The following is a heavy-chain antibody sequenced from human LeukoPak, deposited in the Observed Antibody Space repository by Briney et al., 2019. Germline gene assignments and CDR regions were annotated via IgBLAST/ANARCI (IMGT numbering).Heavy chain of an antibody. V-gene: IGHV3-7*01. J-gene: IGHJ5*02. CDR3: ARHRYTSSSRWFDP. CDR2: IKQDGSEQ. Sequence: GGSLRLSCTASGFTFSSYWMSWVRQAPGKGLEWVANIKQDGSEQEYADSVKGRFTISRDNAKNSLYLQMNSLRAEDTAVYYCARHRYTSSSRWFDPWGQGTLVTVSS. CDR1: GFTFSSYW. D-gene: IGHD6-6*01.